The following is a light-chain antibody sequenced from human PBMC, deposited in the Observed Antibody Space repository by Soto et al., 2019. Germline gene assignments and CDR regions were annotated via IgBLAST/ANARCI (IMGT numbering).Light chain of an antibody. CDR1: QSFSSSY. J-gene: IGKJ4*01. V-gene: IGKV3-20*01. CDR2: GAS. CDR3: QQYGSSLLT. Sequence: EIVLTQSPGTLSLSPGERATLSCRASQSFSSSYLAWYQQKPGQAPRLLIYGASSRATGIPDRFSGSGSGTAFTLTISRLEPEDFAVYYWQQYGSSLLTFGGGTKVEIK.